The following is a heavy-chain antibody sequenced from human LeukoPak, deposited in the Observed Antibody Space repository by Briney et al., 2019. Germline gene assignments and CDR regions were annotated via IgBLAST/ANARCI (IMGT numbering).Heavy chain of an antibody. Sequence: PGGSLRLSCAASGFTFTSFGMHWVRQAPGKGLEWVSVISYDGSEKHYADSVKGRFTISRDNSKNTLYLQMNSLRAEDTAVYYCARLSLLSRGYSYGFDYWGQGTLVTVSS. J-gene: IGHJ4*02. CDR2: ISYDGSEK. CDR3: ARLSLLSRGYSYGFDY. CDR1: GFTFTSFG. D-gene: IGHD5-18*01. V-gene: IGHV3-30*03.